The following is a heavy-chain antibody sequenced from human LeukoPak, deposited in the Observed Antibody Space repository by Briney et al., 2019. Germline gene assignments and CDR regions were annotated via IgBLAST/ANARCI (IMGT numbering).Heavy chain of an antibody. CDR1: GGSISSSSYY. CDR3: ARATGYSHGYRLSGTVTGYFDY. Sequence: SETLSLTCTVSGGSISSSSYYWGWIRQPPGKGLEWIGSIYYSGSTYYNPSLKSRVTISVDTSKNQFSLKLSSVTAADTAVYYCARATGYSHGYRLSGTVTGYFDYWGQGTLVTVSS. J-gene: IGHJ4*02. CDR2: IYYSGST. D-gene: IGHD5-18*01. V-gene: IGHV4-39*01.